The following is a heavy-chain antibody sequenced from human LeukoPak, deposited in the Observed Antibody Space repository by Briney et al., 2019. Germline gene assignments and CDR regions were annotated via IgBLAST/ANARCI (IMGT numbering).Heavy chain of an antibody. V-gene: IGHV4-34*01. J-gene: IGHJ4*02. CDR2: INHSRTT. CDR3: ARGPQSRFDY. CDR1: GGSISSYY. Sequence: KPSETLSLTCTVSGGSISSYYWSWIRQPPGKGLEWIGEINHSRTTNYNPSLKSRVTISVDTSKNQFSLKLTSVTAADTAVYYCARGPQSRFDYWGQGTLVTVSS.